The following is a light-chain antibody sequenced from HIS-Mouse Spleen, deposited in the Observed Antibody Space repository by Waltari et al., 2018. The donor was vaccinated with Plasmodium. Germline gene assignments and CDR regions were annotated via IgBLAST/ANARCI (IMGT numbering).Light chain of an antibody. CDR2: LGS. V-gene: IGKV2-28*01. J-gene: IGKJ2*01. Sequence: DIVMTQSPLSLPVTPGEPASISCRSSQSLLHSNGYNYLDWYLQKPGQSPQLLIYLGSNRASGVPDRFSGSGSGTDFTLKSSRVEAEDVGVYYGMQALQTPRYTFGQGTKLEIK. CDR3: MQALQTPRYT. CDR1: QSLLHSNGYNY.